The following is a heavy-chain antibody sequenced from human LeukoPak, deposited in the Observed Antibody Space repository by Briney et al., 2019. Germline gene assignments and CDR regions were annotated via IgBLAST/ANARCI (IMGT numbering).Heavy chain of an antibody. Sequence: GGSLRLSCGAPGFTFSSYAMSWVRQAPGKGLEWVSAISGSGGSTYYADSVKGRFTISRDNSKNTLYLQMNSLRAEDTAVYYCAKDSEWLRYFDYWGQGTLVTVSS. D-gene: IGHD5-12*01. J-gene: IGHJ4*02. CDR3: AKDSEWLRYFDY. CDR2: ISGSGGST. CDR1: GFTFSSYA. V-gene: IGHV3-23*01.